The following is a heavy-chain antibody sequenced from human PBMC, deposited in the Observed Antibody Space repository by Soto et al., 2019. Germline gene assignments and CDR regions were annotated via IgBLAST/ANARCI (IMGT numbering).Heavy chain of an antibody. CDR1: GFSLITTGVV. J-gene: IGHJ4*02. CDR3: AHRGGATVGLYYFDY. CDR2: IYWHDDE. D-gene: IGHD3-16*01. V-gene: IGHV2-5*01. Sequence: SGPTLVNPTQTLTLTCTFSGFSLITTGVVVSWIRQPPGKALEWLALIYWHDDERYSPSLKSRLTITKDTSKNQVVLTMTNMDPVDTATYYCAHRGGATVGLYYFDYWGQGALVTVSS.